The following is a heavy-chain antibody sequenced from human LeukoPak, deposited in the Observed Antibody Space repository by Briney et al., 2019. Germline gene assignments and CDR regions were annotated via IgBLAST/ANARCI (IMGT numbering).Heavy chain of an antibody. V-gene: IGHV3-11*06. D-gene: IGHD6-19*01. CDR1: GFTFSDYY. Sequence: GGSLRLSCAASGFTFSDYYMSWIRQAPGKGLEWVSFISTSTSYTNYADSVKGRFSISRDNAKNSLYLQMNSLKAEDTAVYYCARFVGSGWKYFDYWGQGPRSPSPQ. CDR2: ISTSTSYT. J-gene: IGHJ4*02. CDR3: ARFVGSGWKYFDY.